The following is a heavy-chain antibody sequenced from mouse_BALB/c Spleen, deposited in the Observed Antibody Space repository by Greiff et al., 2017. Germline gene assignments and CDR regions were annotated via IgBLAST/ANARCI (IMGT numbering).Heavy chain of an antibody. Sequence: VQLKESGPGLVKPSQSLSLTCSVTGYSITSGYYWNWIRQFPGNKLEWMGYISYDGSNNYNPSLKNRISITRDTSKNQFFLKLNSVTTEDTATYYCARESYYRYDAVLWGQGTLVTVSA. CDR3: ARESYYRYDAVL. J-gene: IGHJ3*01. CDR1: GYSITSGYY. D-gene: IGHD2-14*01. CDR2: ISYDGSN. V-gene: IGHV3-6*02.